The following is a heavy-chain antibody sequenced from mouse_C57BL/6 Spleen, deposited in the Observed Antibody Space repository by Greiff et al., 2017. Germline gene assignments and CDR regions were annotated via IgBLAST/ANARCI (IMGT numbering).Heavy chain of an antibody. D-gene: IGHD1-1*01. CDR3: TRVDLTVVAPDY. CDR2: IRGGGDYI. V-gene: IGHV5-9-1*02. CDR1: GFPFSSYS. J-gene: IGHJ2*01. Sequence: EVKLVESGEGLVKPGGSLNLSCAASGFPFSSYSMSWVRQTPEKRVAWVAYIRGGGDYIYYADTVQGRFTISRDNARNTLYLQMSSLKSEDTAMYYCTRVDLTVVAPDYWGQGTTLTVSS.